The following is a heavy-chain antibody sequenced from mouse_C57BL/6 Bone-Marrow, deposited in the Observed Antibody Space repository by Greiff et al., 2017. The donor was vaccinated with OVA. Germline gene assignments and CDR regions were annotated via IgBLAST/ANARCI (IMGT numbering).Heavy chain of an antibody. CDR1: GYTFTSYW. CDR2: IDPSDSYT. V-gene: IGHV1-50*01. Sequence: QVHVKQPGAELVKPGASVKLSCKASGYTFTSYWMQWVKQRPGQGLEWIGEIDPSDSYTNYNQKFKGKATLTVDPSSSTAYMQLSSLTSEDSAVYYCAREGGVAPYAMDYWGQGTSVTVSS. D-gene: IGHD1-1*01. J-gene: IGHJ4*01. CDR3: AREGGVAPYAMDY.